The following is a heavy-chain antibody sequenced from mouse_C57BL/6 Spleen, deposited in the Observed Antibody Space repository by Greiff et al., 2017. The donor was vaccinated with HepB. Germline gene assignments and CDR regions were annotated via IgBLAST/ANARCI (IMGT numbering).Heavy chain of an antibody. CDR1: GYTFTSYW. CDR2: IDPSDSYT. V-gene: IGHV1-69*01. Sequence: QVQLQQPGAELVMPGASVKLSCKASGYTFTSYWMHWVKQRPGQGLEWIGEIDPSDSYTNYNQKFKGKSTLTVDKSSSTAYMQLSSLTSEDSVVYYCARGGNYDYDRFAYWGQGTLVTVSA. J-gene: IGHJ3*01. CDR3: ARGGNYDYDRFAY. D-gene: IGHD2-4*01.